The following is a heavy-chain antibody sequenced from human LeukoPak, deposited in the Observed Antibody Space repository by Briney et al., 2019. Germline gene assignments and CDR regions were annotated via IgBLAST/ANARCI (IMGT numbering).Heavy chain of an antibody. CDR2: INPNSGGT. J-gene: IGHJ4*02. CDR3: AREDTAIIIFDY. CDR1: GYTFTGYY. D-gene: IGHD5-18*01. Sequence: ASVKVSCKASGYTFTGYYMHWVRQAPGQGLEWMGWINPNSGGTNYAQKFQGRVTMTRDTSISTAYMELSRLRSDDTAVYYCAREDTAIIIFDYWGQGTLVTVSS. V-gene: IGHV1-2*02.